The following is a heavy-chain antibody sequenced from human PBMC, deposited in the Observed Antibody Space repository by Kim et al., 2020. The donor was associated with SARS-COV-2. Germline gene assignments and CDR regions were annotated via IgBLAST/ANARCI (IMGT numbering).Heavy chain of an antibody. D-gene: IGHD6-19*01. CDR1: GFTFSTYA. CDR2: IYSGGSST. CDR3: ATTTSGWIFDY. J-gene: IGHJ4*02. Sequence: GGSLRLSCAASGFTFSTYAMSWVRQAPGMGLEWVSTIYSGGSSTFYADSVKGRFTISRDNSENTLYLQINSLRAEDTAVYYCATTTSGWIFDYWGQGTMV. V-gene: IGHV3-23*03.